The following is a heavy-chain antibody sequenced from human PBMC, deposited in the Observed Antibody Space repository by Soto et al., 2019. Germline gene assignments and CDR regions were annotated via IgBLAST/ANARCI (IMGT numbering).Heavy chain of an antibody. CDR1: NVSISSSY. CDR2: VYYTGTI. J-gene: IGHJ4*02. CDR3: ARDYYRLTGLFDY. D-gene: IGHD3-10*01. Sequence: SETLSLTCSVSNVSISSSYWNWLRQAPGKGLEWIGFVYYTGTIKYNASLKSRVTISVDTSRNEFSLRLTSVTTADTAFYFCARDYYRLTGLFDYWGQGTLVTVSS. V-gene: IGHV4-59*01.